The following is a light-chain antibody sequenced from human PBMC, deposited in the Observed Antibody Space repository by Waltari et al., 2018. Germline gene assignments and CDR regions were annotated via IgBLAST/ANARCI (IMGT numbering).Light chain of an antibody. CDR2: AAS. CDR1: QSVSSN. V-gene: IGKV3D-15*01. CDR3: QQYNNWPRT. J-gene: IGKJ2*02. Sequence: EIVMTQSPATLSVSPGERPTLSCRASQSVSSNLAWYQQKRGQAPRLLIYAASTRATGIPARFSGSGSGTEFTLTISSLQSEDFVVYYCQQYNNWPRTFGQGTKLEI.